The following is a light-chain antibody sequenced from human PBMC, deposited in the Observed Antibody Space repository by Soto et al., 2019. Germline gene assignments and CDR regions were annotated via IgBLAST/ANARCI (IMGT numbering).Light chain of an antibody. CDR3: HQYGTSPQT. CDR2: DAS. Sequence: VLTQSPGTLSLSPGERATLSCRASQTVRNNYLAWYQQKPGQAPRLLIYDASSRATGIPDRFSGSGSGTDFTLTISRLEPEDFAVYYCHQYGTSPQTFGQGTKVDIK. CDR1: QTVRNNY. V-gene: IGKV3-20*01. J-gene: IGKJ1*01.